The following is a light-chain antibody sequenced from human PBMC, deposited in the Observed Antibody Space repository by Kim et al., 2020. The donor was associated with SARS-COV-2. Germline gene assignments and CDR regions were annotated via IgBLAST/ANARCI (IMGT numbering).Light chain of an antibody. Sequence: SVTISCTGTSSDVGGYNYVSWHQQHPGKAPKLMIYDVSKRPSGVPDRFSGSKSGNTASLTISGLQAEDEADYYCCSYAGSYGVVFGGGTQLTVL. J-gene: IGLJ2*01. CDR1: SSDVGGYNY. CDR3: CSYAGSYGVV. V-gene: IGLV2-11*01. CDR2: DVS.